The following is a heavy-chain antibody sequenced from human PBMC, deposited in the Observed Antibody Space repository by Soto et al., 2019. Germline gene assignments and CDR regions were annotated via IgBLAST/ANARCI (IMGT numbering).Heavy chain of an antibody. CDR2: IYYSGST. V-gene: IGHV4-59*01. Sequence: SEPLSLTYTVCGGSISNYYWSWIRQPPGKGLEWIGYIYYSGSTNYNPSLKSRVTISVDTSKNQFSLKLSSVTAADTAVYYCARRYGASFDYWGQGTLVTVSS. J-gene: IGHJ4*02. CDR1: GGSISNYY. CDR3: ARRYGASFDY. D-gene: IGHD4-17*01.